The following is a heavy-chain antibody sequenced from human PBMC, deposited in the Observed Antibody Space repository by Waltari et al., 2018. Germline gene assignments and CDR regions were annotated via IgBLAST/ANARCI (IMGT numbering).Heavy chain of an antibody. V-gene: IGHV4-39*02. J-gene: IGHJ6*02. CDR2: IYYSGST. D-gene: IGHD5-12*01. CDR3: ARESRDGYNREGMDV. CDR1: GGSISSSNYY. Sequence: QLQLQESGPGLVKPSETLSLTCTVSGGSISSSNYYWGWIRQPPGKGLEWIGSIYYSGSTYYNPSLKSRVTISVDTSKNQFYLKLNSVTAADTAVYYCARESRDGYNREGMDVWGQGTTVTVSS.